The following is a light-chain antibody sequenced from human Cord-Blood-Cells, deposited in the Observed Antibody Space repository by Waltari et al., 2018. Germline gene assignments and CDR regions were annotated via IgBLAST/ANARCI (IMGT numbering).Light chain of an antibody. CDR1: SSHIGSNY. CDR3: AAWDDSLSGRV. V-gene: IGLV1-47*01. CDR2: RNN. Sequence: QSVLTQPPPASGTPGQRATISCSGTSSHIGSNYVYWYQQLPGTAPKPLIYRNNQRPSGVPDRFSGSKSGTSASLAISGLRSEDEADYYCAAWDDSLSGRVFGGGTKLTVL. J-gene: IGLJ3*02.